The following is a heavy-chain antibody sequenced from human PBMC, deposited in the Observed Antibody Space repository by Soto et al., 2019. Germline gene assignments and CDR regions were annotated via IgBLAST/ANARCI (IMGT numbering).Heavy chain of an antibody. CDR3: ARDWRDTARVGRWSRGRFDP. CDR1: GYTFTGYY. Sequence: GASVKVSCKASGYTFTGYYMHWVRQAPGQGLEWMGWINPNSGGTNYAQKFQGWVTMTRDTSISTAYMELSRLRSDDTAVYYCARDWRDTARVGRWSRGRFDPWGQGTLVTVSS. J-gene: IGHJ5*02. V-gene: IGHV1-2*04. D-gene: IGHD5-18*01. CDR2: INPNSGGT.